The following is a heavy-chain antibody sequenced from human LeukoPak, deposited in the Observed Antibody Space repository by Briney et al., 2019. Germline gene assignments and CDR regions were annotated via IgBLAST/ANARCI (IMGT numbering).Heavy chain of an antibody. D-gene: IGHD5-18*01. Sequence: SETLSLTCAVCGGSFSGYYWSWIRQPPGKGLEWIGEINHSGNTNYKPSLKSRVTISVDTSKNQFSLKLSSVTAADTAVYYCATLRGYSYGTFDYWGQGTLVTVSS. CDR3: ATLRGYSYGTFDY. V-gene: IGHV4-34*01. J-gene: IGHJ4*02. CDR1: GGSFSGYY. CDR2: INHSGNT.